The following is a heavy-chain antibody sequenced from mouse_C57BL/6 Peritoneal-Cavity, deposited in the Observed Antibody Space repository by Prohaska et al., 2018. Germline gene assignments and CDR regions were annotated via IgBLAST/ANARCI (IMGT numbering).Heavy chain of an antibody. CDR3: AREGLQLARDWFAY. CDR1: GFTFSSYA. D-gene: IGHD4-1*02. CDR2: ISDGGSYT. Sequence: EVQLVESGGGLVKPGGSLKLSCAASGFTFSSYAMSWVRQTPEKRLEWVATISDGGSYTYYPDNVKGRFTISRDNAKNNLYLQMSHLKSEDTAMYYCAREGLQLARDWFAYWGQGTLVTVSA. J-gene: IGHJ3*01. V-gene: IGHV5-4*01.